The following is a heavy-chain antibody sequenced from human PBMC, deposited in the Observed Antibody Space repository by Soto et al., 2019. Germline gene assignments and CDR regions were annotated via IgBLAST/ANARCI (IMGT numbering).Heavy chain of an antibody. Sequence: GGSLRLSCAASGFTFSGSSVHWVRQASGKGLEWVGRIRNKANSYATAYAASVRGRFTITKDTSKNQVVLTMTNMDPVDTATYYCAHFALGIAANYWGQGTLVTVSS. CDR2: IRNKANSYAT. V-gene: IGHV3-73*01. J-gene: IGHJ4*02. CDR1: GFTFSGSS. D-gene: IGHD6-13*01. CDR3: AHFALGIAANY.